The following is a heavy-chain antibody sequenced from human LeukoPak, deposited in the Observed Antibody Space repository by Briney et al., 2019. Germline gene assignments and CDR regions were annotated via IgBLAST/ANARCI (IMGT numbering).Heavy chain of an antibody. CDR3: ARGTGYNSKLDY. D-gene: IGHD5-24*01. J-gene: IGHJ4*02. CDR1: GYTFTSYY. Sequence: ASVKVACKASGYTFTSYYMHWVRHAPGQGLEWMVIINPSGGNTSYAQQFQGRVTMTRDMSPSTVYIVLSSMRSEDTAVYYCARGTGYNSKLDYWGQGNLVTVSS. V-gene: IGHV1-46*01. CDR2: INPSGGNT.